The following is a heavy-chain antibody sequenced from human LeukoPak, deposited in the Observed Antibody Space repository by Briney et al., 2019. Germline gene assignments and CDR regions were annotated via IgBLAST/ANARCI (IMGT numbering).Heavy chain of an antibody. Sequence: PSETLSLTCTVSGGSVSSSSYHWGRIRQPPGKGLEWIGSVFYSGSTYYNPSLKSRVTMSVDTSKNQFSLKLSSVIAADTAVYYCARLWSTDCSGGSCPHQPNYWGQGTLVTVSS. CDR1: GGSVSSSSYH. CDR3: ARLWSTDCSGGSCPHQPNY. D-gene: IGHD2-15*01. CDR2: VFYSGST. J-gene: IGHJ4*02. V-gene: IGHV4-39*01.